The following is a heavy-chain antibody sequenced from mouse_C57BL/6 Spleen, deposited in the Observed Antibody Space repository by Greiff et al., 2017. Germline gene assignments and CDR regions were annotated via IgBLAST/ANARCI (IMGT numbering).Heavy chain of an antibody. CDR3: ARWPCYDCDWDWYFDV. CDR1: GYAFSSYW. CDR2: IYPGDGDT. Sequence: QVQLMQSGAELVKPGASVKISCKASGYAFSSYWMNWVKQRPGKGLEWIGHIYPGDGDTNYNGKFKGKSTLTASNCSSTAYMQLSSLTSGDSAVYVCARWPCYDCDWDWYFDVWGTGTTVTVSS. J-gene: IGHJ1*03. V-gene: IGHV1-80*01. D-gene: IGHD2-4*01.